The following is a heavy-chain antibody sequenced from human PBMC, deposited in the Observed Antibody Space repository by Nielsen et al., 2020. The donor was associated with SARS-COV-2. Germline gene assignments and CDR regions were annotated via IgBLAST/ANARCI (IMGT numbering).Heavy chain of an antibody. J-gene: IGHJ6*02. CDR1: GFTFDDYA. CDR2: ISWNSGSI. D-gene: IGHD2-2*01. CDR3: AKDGSEYEPSSLDV. Sequence: GGSPRLSCAASGFTFDDYAMHWVRQAPGKGLEWVSGISWNSGSIGYADSVKGRFTISRDNAKNSLYLQMNSLRAEDTALYYCAKDGSEYEPSSLDVWGQGTTVTVSS. V-gene: IGHV3-9*01.